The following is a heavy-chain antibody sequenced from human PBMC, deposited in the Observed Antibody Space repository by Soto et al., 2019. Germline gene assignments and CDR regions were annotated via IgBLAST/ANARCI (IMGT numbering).Heavy chain of an antibody. Sequence: QVQLVESGGGVVQPGRSLRLSCAASGFTFSSYGMHWVRQAPGKGLEWVAVISYDGSNKYYADSVKGRFTISRDNSKNTLYLQMNSLRAEDTAVYYCAKANFQQWGQGTLVTVSS. J-gene: IGHJ1*01. V-gene: IGHV3-30*18. CDR3: AKANFQQ. CDR2: ISYDGSNK. CDR1: GFTFSSYG.